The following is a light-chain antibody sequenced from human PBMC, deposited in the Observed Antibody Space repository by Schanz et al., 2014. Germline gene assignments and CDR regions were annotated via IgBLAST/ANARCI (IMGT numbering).Light chain of an antibody. J-gene: IGLJ2*01. CDR3: CSYAGSYTLV. V-gene: IGLV2-14*03. Sequence: QSALAQPASVSGSPGQSITISCTGTRSDVGAYNYVSWYQQHPGNAPKLMIYDVSNRPSGVSNRFSGSKSGNTASLTISGLQTEDEADYYCCSYAGSYTLVFGGGTKLTVL. CDR1: RSDVGAYNY. CDR2: DVS.